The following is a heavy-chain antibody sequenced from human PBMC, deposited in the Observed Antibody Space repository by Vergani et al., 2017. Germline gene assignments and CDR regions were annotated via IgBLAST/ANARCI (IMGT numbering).Heavy chain of an antibody. J-gene: IGHJ5*02. CDR1: GFSLTTNGVG. Sequence: QISLKESGPALVNPTQTLTLTCTFSGFSLTTNGVGVGWIRQSPGKALEWLALVYWNDDKRYSPPLKNRLTITKDTSRNQVILTMTNMEVADTGTYYCAHGVLWFGWTDWFDPGGQGTRVIVSS. CDR2: VYWNDDK. D-gene: IGHD3-10*01. V-gene: IGHV2-5*01. CDR3: AHGVLWFGWTDWFDP.